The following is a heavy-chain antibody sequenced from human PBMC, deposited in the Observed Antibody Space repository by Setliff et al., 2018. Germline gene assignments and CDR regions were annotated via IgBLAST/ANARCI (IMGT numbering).Heavy chain of an antibody. CDR2: IYTSGST. D-gene: IGHD2-21*01. J-gene: IGHJ4*01. V-gene: IGHV4-61*02. Sequence: TSETLSLTCTVSGGSISSGSYYWSWIRQPAGKGLEWIGRIYTSGSTNYNPSLKSRVTISVDTSKNQFSLKLSSVTAADTAVYYCARTLLLSPYYFDYWG. CDR1: GGSISSGSYY. CDR3: ARTLLLSPYYFDY.